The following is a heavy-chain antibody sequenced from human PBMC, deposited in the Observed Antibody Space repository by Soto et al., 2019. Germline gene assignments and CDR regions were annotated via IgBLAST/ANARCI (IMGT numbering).Heavy chain of an antibody. Sequence: QVQLVESGGGVVQPGRSLRLSCAASGFTFSSYGMHWVRQAPGKGLEWVAVIWYDGSNKYYADSVKGRFTISRDNSKNTLYLQMNSLRAEDTAVYYCARAQRYCSGGSCSGPLFDPWGQGTLVTVSS. V-gene: IGHV3-33*01. CDR1: GFTFSSYG. J-gene: IGHJ5*02. CDR2: IWYDGSNK. CDR3: ARAQRYCSGGSCSGPLFDP. D-gene: IGHD2-15*01.